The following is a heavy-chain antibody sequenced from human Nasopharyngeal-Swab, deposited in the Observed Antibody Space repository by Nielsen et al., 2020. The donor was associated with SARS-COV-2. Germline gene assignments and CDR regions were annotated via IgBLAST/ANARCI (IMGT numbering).Heavy chain of an antibody. J-gene: IGHJ4*02. D-gene: IGHD3-22*01. V-gene: IGHV4-4*02. Sequence: WIRQPPGKGLEWIGEIYHSGSTNYNPSLQSRVTISVDKSKNQFSLKLSSVTAADTAVYYCARQPDRYYYDSSGYSDYWGQGTLVTVSS. CDR2: IYHSGST. CDR3: ARQPDRYYYDSSGYSDY.